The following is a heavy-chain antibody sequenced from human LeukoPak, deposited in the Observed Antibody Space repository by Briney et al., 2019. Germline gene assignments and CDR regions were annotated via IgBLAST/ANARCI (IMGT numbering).Heavy chain of an antibody. D-gene: IGHD3-10*01. CDR2: IIPIFGTA. V-gene: IGHV1-69*13. CDR1: GGTFSSYA. CDR3: AITSSESYPGGRDV. Sequence: ASVKVSCKASGGTFSSYAISWVRQAPGQGLEWMGGIIPIFGTANYAQKFQGRVTITADESTSTAYMELSSLRSEDTAVYYCAITSSESYPGGRDVLGQGITVTVSS. J-gene: IGHJ6*02.